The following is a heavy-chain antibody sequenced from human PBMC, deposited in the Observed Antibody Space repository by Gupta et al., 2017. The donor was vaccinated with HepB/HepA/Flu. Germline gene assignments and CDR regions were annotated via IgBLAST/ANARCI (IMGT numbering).Heavy chain of an antibody. J-gene: IGHJ3*02. CDR2: ISYDGSNK. Sequence: QVQLVESGGGVVQPGRSLRLSCAASGFTFSSYGMHWVRQAPGKGLEWVAVISYDGSNKYYADSVKGRFTISRDNSKNTLYLQMNSLRAEDTAVYYCAKAFLSVVVAASAFDIWGQGTMVTVSS. V-gene: IGHV3-30*18. CDR1: GFTFSSYG. CDR3: AKAFLSVVVAASAFDI. D-gene: IGHD2-15*01.